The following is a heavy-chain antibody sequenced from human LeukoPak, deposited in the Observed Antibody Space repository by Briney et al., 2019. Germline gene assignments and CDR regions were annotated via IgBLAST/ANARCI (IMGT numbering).Heavy chain of an antibody. J-gene: IGHJ4*02. Sequence: SETLSLTCTVSGGSISSGSYYWSWIRQPAGKGLEWIGRIYTSGSTNYNPSLKSRVTISVDTSKNQFSLKLSSVPAADTAVYYCARGYSSSWYYFDYWGQGTLVTVSS. D-gene: IGHD6-13*01. V-gene: IGHV4-61*02. CDR2: IYTSGST. CDR1: GGSISSGSYY. CDR3: ARGYSSSWYYFDY.